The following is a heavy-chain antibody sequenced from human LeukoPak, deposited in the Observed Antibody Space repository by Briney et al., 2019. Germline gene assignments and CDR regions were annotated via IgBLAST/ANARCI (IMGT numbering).Heavy chain of an antibody. D-gene: IGHD2-8*02. CDR1: GFTFSSYG. CDR3: ATSTGWRFAY. V-gene: IGHV3-7*01. Sequence: GGSLRLSCAASGFTFSSYGMHWVRQAPGKGLEWVANIREDGNEEYYVDSVKGRFTVSRDNAKNSLWLQMNSLRAEDTAVYYCATSTGWRFAYWGRGPLVTVSS. CDR2: IREDGNEE. J-gene: IGHJ4*02.